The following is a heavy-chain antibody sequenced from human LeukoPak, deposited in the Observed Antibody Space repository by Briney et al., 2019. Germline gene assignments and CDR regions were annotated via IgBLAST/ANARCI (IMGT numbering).Heavy chain of an antibody. V-gene: IGHV3-53*01. J-gene: IGHJ4*02. D-gene: IGHD4-17*01. CDR2: IYSGGNT. CDR1: GFTFSSYS. Sequence: GGSLRLSCAASGFTFSSYSMSWVRQAPGKGLEWVSFIYSGGNTHYSDSVKGRFTISRDNSKNTLYLQMNSLRADDTAVYYCARRAGEYSHPYDYWGQGTLVTVSS. CDR3: ARRAGEYSHPYDY.